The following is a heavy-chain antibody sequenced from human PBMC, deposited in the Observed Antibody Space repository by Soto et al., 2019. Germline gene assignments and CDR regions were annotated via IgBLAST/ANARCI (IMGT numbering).Heavy chain of an antibody. CDR2: ISSSIGTK. D-gene: IGHD4-17*01. CDR1: GFSFSTHA. V-gene: IGHV3-48*01. Sequence: EEQLVDSGGGLVQPGGSLRLSCAASGFSFSTHAMNWVRQAPGKGLEWLSYISSSIGTKYYADSVKGRFTISRDNAKSSLYLQMDSLRAEDTAVYFCARDPADYSDFNNWFDLWGQGTLVTVSS. CDR3: ARDPADYSDFNNWFDL. J-gene: IGHJ5*02.